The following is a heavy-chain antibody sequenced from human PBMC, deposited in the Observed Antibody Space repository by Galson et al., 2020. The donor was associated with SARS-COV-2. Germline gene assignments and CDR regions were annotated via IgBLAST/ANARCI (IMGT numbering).Heavy chain of an antibody. CDR3: ARRGGCSGGSCYSDV. CDR1: GRTNRSGDYY. CDR2: IYYSGST. V-gene: IGHV4-30-4*08. Sequence: SETLSITCTVSGRTNRSGDYYWSWIRKPPGKGMARIGYIYYSGSTYYNPSLKSRVTISVDTSNNQFSMKLSSVTAADTAGYYCARRGGCSGGSCYSDVWGQGTTVTVS. D-gene: IGHD2-15*01. J-gene: IGHJ6*02.